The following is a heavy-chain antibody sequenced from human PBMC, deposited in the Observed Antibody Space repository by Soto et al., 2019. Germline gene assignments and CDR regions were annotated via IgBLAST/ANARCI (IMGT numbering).Heavy chain of an antibody. Sequence: EVQLEESGGALVQPGRSLRLSCAASGFTFDDYAMHWVRQVLGKGLEWVSSISWNSGNIGYADSVKGRFTTSRDNAKNSLYLQMNSLRPEDTALYYCVRSKGGYSYGTPFDYWGQGPWSPSPQ. CDR2: ISWNSGNI. D-gene: IGHD5-18*01. CDR3: VRSKGGYSYGTPFDY. J-gene: IGHJ4*02. V-gene: IGHV3-9*01. CDR1: GFTFDDYA.